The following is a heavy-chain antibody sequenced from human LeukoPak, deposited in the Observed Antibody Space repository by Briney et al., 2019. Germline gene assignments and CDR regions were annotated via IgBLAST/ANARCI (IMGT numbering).Heavy chain of an antibody. CDR3: AKDIRGRVDP. CDR2: ISYDGSNK. D-gene: IGHD3-10*01. J-gene: IGHJ5*02. CDR1: GFTFSSYG. V-gene: IGHV3-30*18. Sequence: PGRSLRLSCAASGFTFSSYGMHWVRQAPAKGLEWVAVISYDGSNKYYADSVKGRFTISRDNSKNTLYLQMNSLRAEDTAVYYCAKDIRGRVDPWGQGTLVTVSS.